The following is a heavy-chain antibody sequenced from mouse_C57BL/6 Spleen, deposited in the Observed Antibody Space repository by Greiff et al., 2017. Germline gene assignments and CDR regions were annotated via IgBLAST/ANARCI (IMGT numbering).Heavy chain of an antibody. Sequence: QVQLQQPGPELVMPGASVKLSCKASGYTFTSYWMHWVKQRPGQGLEWIGEIDPSDSYTNYNQKFKGKSTLTVDKSSSTAYMQLSSLTSEDSAVYYCARSGGTGGLYFDYWGQGTTLTVSS. D-gene: IGHD4-1*01. V-gene: IGHV1-69*01. CDR2: IDPSDSYT. CDR1: GYTFTSYW. CDR3: ARSGGTGGLYFDY. J-gene: IGHJ2*01.